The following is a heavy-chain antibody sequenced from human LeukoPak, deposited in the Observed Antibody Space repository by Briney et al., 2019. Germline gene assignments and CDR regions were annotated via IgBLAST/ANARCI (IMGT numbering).Heavy chain of an antibody. CDR3: ARDLYYYDSSGYYRGLDY. J-gene: IGHJ4*02. Sequence: GGSLRLSCAASGFTFNTYRMSWVRQAPGKGLEWVANIKHDGSEENYVDSVKGRFTISRDNAKGSLSLQMNMLIGEDTAVYYCARDLYYYDSSGYYRGLDYWGQGTLVTVSS. CDR1: GFTFNTYR. CDR2: IKHDGSEE. D-gene: IGHD3-22*01. V-gene: IGHV3-7*01.